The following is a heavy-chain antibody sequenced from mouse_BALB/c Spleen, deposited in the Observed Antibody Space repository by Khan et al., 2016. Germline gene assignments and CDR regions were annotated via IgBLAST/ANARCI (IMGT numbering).Heavy chain of an antibody. V-gene: IGHV9-2-1*01. Sequence: QIQLVQSGPELKKPGETVKISCKASGYTFTDYSMHWVKQAPGKGLKWMGWINTETGEPTYADDFKGRFAFSLETSASTAYLQINNLKNEDTATSFSARSYYRYDAWFAYWGQGTLVTVSA. J-gene: IGHJ3*01. CDR2: INTETGEP. D-gene: IGHD2-14*01. CDR1: GYTFTDYS. CDR3: ARSYYRYDAWFAY.